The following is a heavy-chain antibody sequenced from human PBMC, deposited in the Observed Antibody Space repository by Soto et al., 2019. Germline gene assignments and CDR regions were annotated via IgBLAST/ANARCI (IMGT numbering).Heavy chain of an antibody. CDR2: IYYTGST. Sequence: PSETLSLTCAVSGGSISSGGYSWSWIRQPPGKGLEWIGCIYYTGSTNYSPSLKSRVTISVDTSKNQFSLKLSSVTAADTAVYYCARVTTLVTGFDYWGQGTLVTISS. D-gene: IGHD1-1*01. J-gene: IGHJ4*02. CDR3: ARVTTLVTGFDY. CDR1: GGSISSGGYS. V-gene: IGHV4-61*08.